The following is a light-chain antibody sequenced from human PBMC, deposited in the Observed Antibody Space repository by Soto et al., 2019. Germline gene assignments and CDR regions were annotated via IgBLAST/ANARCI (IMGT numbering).Light chain of an antibody. J-gene: IGLJ2*01. CDR3: SSYAGSNNLVV. Sequence: QSVLTQPPSXXGSXXXXXXISCTGTSSDVGGYNYVSWYQQHPGKAPKLMIYEVSKRPSGVPDRFSGSKSGNTASLTVSGLQAEDEADYYCSSYAGSNNLVVFGGGTKVTVL. V-gene: IGLV2-8*01. CDR2: EVS. CDR1: SSDVGGYNY.